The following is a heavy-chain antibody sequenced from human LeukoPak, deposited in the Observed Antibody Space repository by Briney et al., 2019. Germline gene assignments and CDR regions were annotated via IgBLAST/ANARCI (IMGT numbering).Heavy chain of an antibody. D-gene: IGHD6-13*01. CDR1: GFTFSNYG. J-gene: IGHJ4*02. CDR3: AKAEGIAAAGTIDY. Sequence: GRSLRLSCAASGFTFSNYGMHWVRQAPGKGLEWVAVIWYDGSNKYYADSVKGRFTISRDNSKNTLYLQMNSLRAEDTAVYYCAKAEGIAAAGTIDYWGQGTLVTVSS. V-gene: IGHV3-33*06. CDR2: IWYDGSNK.